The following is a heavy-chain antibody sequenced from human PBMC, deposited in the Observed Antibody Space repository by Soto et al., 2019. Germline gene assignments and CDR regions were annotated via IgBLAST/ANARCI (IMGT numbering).Heavy chain of an antibody. CDR3: ARGYYYDSSGYYYVWYFDL. J-gene: IGHJ2*01. D-gene: IGHD3-22*01. CDR1: GFTVSSHY. Sequence: EVQLVESGGGLIQPGGSLRLSCAASGFTVSSHYMSWVRQAPGKGLEWVSVIYSGGSTYYADSVKGRFTISRDNSKNTLYLQMNSLRAEDTAVYYCARGYYYDSSGYYYVWYFDLWGRGTLVTVSS. V-gene: IGHV3-53*01. CDR2: IYSGGST.